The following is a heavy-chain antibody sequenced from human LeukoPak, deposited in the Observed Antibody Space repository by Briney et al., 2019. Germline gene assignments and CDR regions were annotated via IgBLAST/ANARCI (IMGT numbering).Heavy chain of an antibody. CDR3: ARTGLCSSTSCYEIDAFDI. D-gene: IGHD2-2*01. CDR2: INAGNGNT. CDR1: GYTFTSYA. Sequence: ASVKVSCKSSGYTFTSYAMHWVRQAPGQRLEWMGWINAGNGNTKYSQKFQGRVTITRDTSANTAYMELSSLRSEDTAVYYCARTGLCSSTSCYEIDAFDIWGQGTMVTVSS. V-gene: IGHV1-3*01. J-gene: IGHJ3*02.